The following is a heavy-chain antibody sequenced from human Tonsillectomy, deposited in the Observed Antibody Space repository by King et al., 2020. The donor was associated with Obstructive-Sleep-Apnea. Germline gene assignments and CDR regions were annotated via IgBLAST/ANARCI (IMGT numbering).Heavy chain of an antibody. D-gene: IGHD2-2*01. CDR2: TYYRSKWYN. J-gene: IGHJ6*02. CDR3: AREVIVIVPAAEVEYNYGMDV. CDR1: GYSVASNSAA. V-gene: IGHV6-1*01. Sequence: VQLQQSGPGLVKPSQTLSLTCAISGYSVASNSAAWNWIRQSPSRGLEWLGRTYYRSKWYNDYAVSVKSRITINPDKSTNQFSLQLNSVTPEDTAVYYCAREVIVIVPAAEVEYNYGMDVWGQGTTVTVSS.